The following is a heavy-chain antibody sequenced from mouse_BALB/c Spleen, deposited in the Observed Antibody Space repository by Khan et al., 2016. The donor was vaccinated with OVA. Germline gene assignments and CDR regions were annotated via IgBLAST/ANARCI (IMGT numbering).Heavy chain of an antibody. Sequence: EVELVESGGGLVKPGGSLKLSCAASGFTFSSYDMSWVRQTPEKRLAWVASISSGGSTYYPDSVKGRFTIHRDNVRNILSLQLSSLRSKDTAMYYCARGPYCSSSPCYFDYWGQGTTLTVSS. CDR1: GFTFSSYD. D-gene: IGHD1-1*01. J-gene: IGHJ2*01. V-gene: IGHV5-6-5*01. CDR3: ARGPYCSSSPCYFDY. CDR2: ISSGGST.